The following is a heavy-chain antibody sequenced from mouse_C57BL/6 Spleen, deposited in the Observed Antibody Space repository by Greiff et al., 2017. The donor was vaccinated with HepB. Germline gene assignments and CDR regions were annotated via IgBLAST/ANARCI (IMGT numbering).Heavy chain of an antibody. V-gene: IGHV1-59*01. CDR3: ARTYGSSYWDFDV. D-gene: IGHD1-1*01. CDR2: IDPSDSYT. CDR1: GYTFTSYW. Sequence: VQLQQPGAELVRPGTSVKLSCKASGYTFTSYWMHWVKQRPGQGLEWIGVIDPSDSYTNYNQKFKGKATLTVDTSSSTAYMQLSSLTSEDSAVYYCARTYGSSYWDFDVWGTGTTVTVSS. J-gene: IGHJ1*03.